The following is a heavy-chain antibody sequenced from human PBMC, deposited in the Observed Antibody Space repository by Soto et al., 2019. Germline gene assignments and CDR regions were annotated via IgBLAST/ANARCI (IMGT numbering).Heavy chain of an antibody. V-gene: IGHV3-21*01. CDR1: GFTFSLYS. CDR2: ISSSLSYI. J-gene: IGHJ4*02. Sequence: EVQLVESGGGLVKPGGSLRLSCAASGFTFSLYSMNWVRQAPGKGLEWVSSISSSLSYIHYADSVKGRFTISRDNAKNSLYLQMNSLRAEDTAVYYCARERVDMVTFTPLDYWGQGALVTVSS. CDR3: ARERVDMVTFTPLDY. D-gene: IGHD5-18*01.